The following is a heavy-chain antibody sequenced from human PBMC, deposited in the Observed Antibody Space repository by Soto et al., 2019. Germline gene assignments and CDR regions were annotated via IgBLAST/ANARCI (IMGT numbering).Heavy chain of an antibody. V-gene: IGHV2-5*01. CDR1: GFSLSTSGVG. CDR3: ARLFYDFWSGSQSPWFAP. D-gene: IGHD3-3*01. Sequence: SGPTLVNPTQTLTLTCTFSGFSLSTSGVGVGWIRQPPGKALEWLALIYWNDDKRYSPSLKSRLTITKDTSKNQVVLTMTNMDPVDTATYYCARLFYDFWSGSQSPWFAPWGQGTLVPVSS. CDR2: IYWNDDK. J-gene: IGHJ5*02.